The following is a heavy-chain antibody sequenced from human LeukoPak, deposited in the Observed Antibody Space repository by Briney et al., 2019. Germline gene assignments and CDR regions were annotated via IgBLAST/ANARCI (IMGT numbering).Heavy chain of an antibody. Sequence: GGSLRLSCSASGFTFSSYGMQWVRQAPGKGLEWVAVIWYEGSNKYYADSVKGRFTISRDNSKNTLYLQMNSLRGEDTAVYYCARDRGYFDYFDYWGQGTLVTVSS. CDR3: ARDRGYFDYFDY. V-gene: IGHV3-33*01. J-gene: IGHJ4*02. CDR2: IWYEGSNK. D-gene: IGHD3-9*01. CDR1: GFTFSSYG.